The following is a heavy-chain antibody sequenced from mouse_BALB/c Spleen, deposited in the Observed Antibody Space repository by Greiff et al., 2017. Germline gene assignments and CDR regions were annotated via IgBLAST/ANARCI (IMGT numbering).Heavy chain of an antibody. CDR2: IYPGNSDT. CDR1: GYTFTSYW. CDR3: TRLDYGSSWYFDV. V-gene: IGHV1-5*01. J-gene: IGHJ1*01. Sequence: EVQLQQSGTVLARPGASVKMSCKASGYTFTSYWMHWVKQRPGQGLEWIGAIYPGNSDTSYNQKFKGKAKLTAVTSTSTAYMELSSLTNEDSAVYYCTRLDYGSSWYFDVWGAGTTVTVSS. D-gene: IGHD1-1*01.